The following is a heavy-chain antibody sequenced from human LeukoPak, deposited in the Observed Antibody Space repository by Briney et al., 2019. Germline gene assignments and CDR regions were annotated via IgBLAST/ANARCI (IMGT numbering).Heavy chain of an antibody. CDR3: ARGGQLVDSFHAFDI. V-gene: IGHV3-20*04. CDR1: GFTFDDHA. J-gene: IGHJ3*02. Sequence: RPGGSLRLSCAASGFTFDDHAMSWVRQAPGKGLEWVSGINWNGGSTGYADSVKGRFTISRDNAKNSLYLQMNSLRAEDTALYYCARGGQLVDSFHAFDIWGQGTMVTVSS. D-gene: IGHD6-6*01. CDR2: INWNGGST.